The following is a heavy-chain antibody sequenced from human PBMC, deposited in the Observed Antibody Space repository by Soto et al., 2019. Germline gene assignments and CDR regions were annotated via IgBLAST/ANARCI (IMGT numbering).Heavy chain of an antibody. V-gene: IGHV4-31*03. CDR2: IYYSGST. CDR3: SRLSRSGVAAPYNWFDP. CDR1: GDSISCGSYY. Sequence: SETLSLTCTVSGDSISCGSYYWSWIRQHPGKGLEWIGDIYYSGSTYYNPSLKSRVTISVDTSKNQFSLKLSSVTAADTALYYCSRLSRSGVAAPYNWFDPWGQGTLVTVSS. D-gene: IGHD2-15*01. J-gene: IGHJ5*02.